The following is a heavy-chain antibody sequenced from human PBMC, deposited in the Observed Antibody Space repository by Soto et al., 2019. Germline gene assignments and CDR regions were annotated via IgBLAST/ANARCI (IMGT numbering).Heavy chain of an antibody. J-gene: IGHJ5*02. Sequence: QVQLQQWGAGLLKPSETLSLTCADSGGSLSGYYWSWIRQSPGKGLEWIGEINHRGTTNFNPSLKSRVTIACDTSKNQSSLNLSSLTAADTAVYYCAGGRSHYGAGSLDWFDPWGEGARVTVSS. V-gene: IGHV4-34*02. D-gene: IGHD3-10*01. CDR1: GGSLSGYY. CDR2: INHRGTT. CDR3: AGGRSHYGAGSLDWFDP.